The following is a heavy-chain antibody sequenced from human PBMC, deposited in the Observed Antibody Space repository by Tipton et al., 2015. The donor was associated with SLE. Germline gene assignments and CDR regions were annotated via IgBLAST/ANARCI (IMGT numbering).Heavy chain of an antibody. J-gene: IGHJ4*02. V-gene: IGHV3-21*01. CDR1: EFSFSTYT. Sequence: SLRLSCTASEFSFSTYTMNWVRQAPGMGLEWLSSIDSNGNHIYYADSVKGRFTISRDNAKNSLYLQMNSLRAEDTAVYYCVKDTSGGEGDYFDYWGQGTLVTVSS. CDR3: VKDTSGGEGDYFDY. D-gene: IGHD2-15*01. CDR2: IDSNGNHI.